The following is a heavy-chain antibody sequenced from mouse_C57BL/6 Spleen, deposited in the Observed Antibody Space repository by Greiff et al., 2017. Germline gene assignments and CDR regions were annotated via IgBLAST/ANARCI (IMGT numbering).Heavy chain of an antibody. Sequence: EVQLVESGPGMVKPSQSLSLTCTVTGYSITSGYDWHWIRHFPGNKLEWMGYISYSGSTNYNPSLKSRISITHDTSKNHFFLKLNSVTTEDTATYYCARGVFYQATGYFDVWGTGTTVTVSS. CDR1: GYSITSGYD. J-gene: IGHJ1*03. D-gene: IGHD1-1*01. V-gene: IGHV3-1*01. CDR3: ARGVFYQATGYFDV. CDR2: ISYSGST.